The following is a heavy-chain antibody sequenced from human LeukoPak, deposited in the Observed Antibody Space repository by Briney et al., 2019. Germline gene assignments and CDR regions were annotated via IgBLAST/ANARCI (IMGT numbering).Heavy chain of an antibody. J-gene: IGHJ3*01. V-gene: IGHV3-23*01. CDR3: AKRVPSRGSDV. CDR1: GFTFSSYA. CDR2: ISGSGGRT. D-gene: IGHD3-10*01. Sequence: QAGGSLRLSCAASGFTFSSYAMSWVRQAPGKGLEWVSGISGSGGRTNYADSMKGRFTISRDNSKNTLYLQMNSLRAEDTAVYYCAKRVPSRGSDVWGQGTMVTVSS.